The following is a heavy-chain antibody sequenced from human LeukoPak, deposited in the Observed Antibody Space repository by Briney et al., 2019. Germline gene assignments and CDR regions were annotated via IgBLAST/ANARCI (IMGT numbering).Heavy chain of an antibody. J-gene: IGHJ3*02. CDR3: AKSNGYGLIDI. CDR1: GFTVSSNY. V-gene: IGHV4-59*02. Sequence: PGGPLRLSCAVSGFTVSSNYMSWVRQPPGKALEWIGNIFYSGSTYYSPSLKSRVTISLDTSRNQFSLKLNSVTAADTAVYYCAKSNGYGLIDIWGQGTMVTVSS. D-gene: IGHD3-22*01. CDR2: IFYSGST.